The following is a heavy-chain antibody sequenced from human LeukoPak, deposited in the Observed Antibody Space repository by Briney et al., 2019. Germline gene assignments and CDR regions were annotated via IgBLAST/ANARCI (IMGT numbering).Heavy chain of an antibody. CDR3: ARLSGYANNWFDP. J-gene: IGHJ5*02. V-gene: IGHV4-4*07. CDR1: GGSMNSHY. D-gene: IGHD5-12*01. Sequence: SETLSLTCTVSGGSMNSHYWSFIRQPAGKGLEWIGRIHISWTTYYNPSLKSRLTMSVDTSKNQFSMRLTSVTAADTAVYYCARLSGYANNWFDPWGQGTLVTVPS. CDR2: IHISWTT.